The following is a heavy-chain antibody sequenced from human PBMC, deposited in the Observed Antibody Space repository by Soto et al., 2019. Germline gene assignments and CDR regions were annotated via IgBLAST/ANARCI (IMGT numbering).Heavy chain of an antibody. CDR3: AREGWDDYVWGSGDAFDI. Sequence: QVQLVQSGAEVKKPGASVKVSCKASGYTFTSYGISWVRQAPGQGLEWMGWISAYNGNTNYAQKLQGRVTMTTDTSTSTAYMELRSLRSDDTAVYYCAREGWDDYVWGSGDAFDIWGQGTMVTVCS. J-gene: IGHJ3*02. V-gene: IGHV1-18*01. D-gene: IGHD3-16*01. CDR1: GYTFTSYG. CDR2: ISAYNGNT.